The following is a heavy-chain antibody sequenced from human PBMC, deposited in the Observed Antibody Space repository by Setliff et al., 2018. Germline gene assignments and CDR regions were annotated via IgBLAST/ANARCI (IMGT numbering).Heavy chain of an antibody. CDR1: GYTFTDYA. D-gene: IGHD3-22*01. V-gene: IGHV1-3*01. CDR3: ARDKGYDSSGYYFYYYYYMDV. J-gene: IGHJ6*03. Sequence: ASVKVSCKASGYTFTDYAMHWVRQAPGQRLEWMGWINPGNGNTKYSQKFQGRVTITRDTSASTAYMELSSLRSEDTAVYYCARDKGYDSSGYYFYYYYYMDVWGKGTKVTVSS. CDR2: INPGNGNT.